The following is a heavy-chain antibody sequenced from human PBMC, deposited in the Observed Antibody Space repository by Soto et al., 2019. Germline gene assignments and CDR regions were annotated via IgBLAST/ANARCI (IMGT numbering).Heavy chain of an antibody. J-gene: IGHJ3*02. V-gene: IGHV3-74*01. Sequence: GGSLRLSCAASGYTFISYWMHWVRQAPGKGLVWVSRINSDGSSTSYADSVKGRFTISRDNAKNTLYLQMNSLRAEDTAVYYCARVPVLLYAFDIWGQGTMVTVSS. CDR3: ARVPVLLYAFDI. CDR2: INSDGSST. CDR1: GYTFISYW. D-gene: IGHD3-10*01.